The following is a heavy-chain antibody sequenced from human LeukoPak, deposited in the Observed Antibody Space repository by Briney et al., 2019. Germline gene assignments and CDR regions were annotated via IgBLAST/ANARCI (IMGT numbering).Heavy chain of an antibody. CDR2: ISDSGNSV. CDR3: AGGYSRGMDV. V-gene: IGHV3-48*03. J-gene: IGHJ6*02. CDR1: GFTFSSYE. D-gene: IGHD6-13*01. Sequence: GGSLRLSCAASGFTFSSYEMNWVRQAPGKGLEGVSYISDSGNSVYYADSVRGRFTISRDNAKNSLYLQMDSLRAEDTAVYYCAGGYSRGMDVWGQGTTVTVSS.